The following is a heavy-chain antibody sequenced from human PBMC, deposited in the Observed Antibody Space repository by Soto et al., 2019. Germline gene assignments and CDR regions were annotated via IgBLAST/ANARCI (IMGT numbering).Heavy chain of an antibody. D-gene: IGHD2-8*01. V-gene: IGHV4-30-4*01. CDR1: GGSISSGDYY. CDR3: ARGLRSNWFNP. J-gene: IGHJ5*02. Sequence: SETLSLTCTVSGGSISSGDYYWSWIRQPPGKGLEWIGYIYYSGSTYYNPSLKSRVTISVDTSKNQFSLKLSSVTAADTAVYYCARGLRSNWFNPWGQGTLVTVSS. CDR2: IYYSGST.